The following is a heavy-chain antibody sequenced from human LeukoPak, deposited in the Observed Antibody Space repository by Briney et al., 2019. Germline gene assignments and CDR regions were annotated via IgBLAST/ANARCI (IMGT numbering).Heavy chain of an antibody. V-gene: IGHV1-24*01. CDR1: GYTLTELS. CDR3: ATVVSGYDYGGFDY. J-gene: IGHJ4*02. Sequence: ASVKVSCXVSGYTLTELSMHWVRQAPGKGLAWMGGFDPEDGETIYAQKFQGRVTMTEDTSTDTAYMELSSLRSEDTAVYYCATVVSGYDYGGFDYWGQGTLVTVSS. CDR2: FDPEDGET. D-gene: IGHD5-12*01.